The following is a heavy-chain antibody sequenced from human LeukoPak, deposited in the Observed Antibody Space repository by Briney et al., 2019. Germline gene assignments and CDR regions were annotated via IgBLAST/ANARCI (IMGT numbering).Heavy chain of an antibody. Sequence: GGSLRLSCAASGFTFSSYSMNWVRQAPGKGLEWVSSISSSSSYIYYADSVKGRFTISRDNAKNSLYLQMNSLRAEDTAVYYCARDQGRYGMDVWGQGTTVTVSS. CDR3: ARDQGRYGMDV. CDR1: GFTFSSYS. CDR2: ISSSSSYI. J-gene: IGHJ6*02. D-gene: IGHD3-10*01. V-gene: IGHV3-21*01.